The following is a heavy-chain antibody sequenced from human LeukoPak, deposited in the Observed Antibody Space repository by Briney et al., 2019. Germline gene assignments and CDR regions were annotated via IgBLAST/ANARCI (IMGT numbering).Heavy chain of an antibody. V-gene: IGHV3-23*01. J-gene: IGHJ4*02. CDR3: AKDRYSSSWYWDY. Sequence: GGSLRLSCAASEFTFSSYEMNWVRQAPGKGLEWVSGISGSGGGTYYADSVKGRFTISRDNSKNTLYLQMNSLRVEDTAVYYCAKDRYSSSWYWDYWGQGTLVTLSS. CDR2: ISGSGGGT. D-gene: IGHD6-13*01. CDR1: EFTFSSYE.